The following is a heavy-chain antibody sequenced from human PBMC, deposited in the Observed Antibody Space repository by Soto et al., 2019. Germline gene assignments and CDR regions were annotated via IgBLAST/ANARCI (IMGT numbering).Heavy chain of an antibody. CDR2: IYYTGST. CDR1: GGSISSNY. CDR3: ARSYPNTIFGVVPSRGLDV. D-gene: IGHD3-3*01. J-gene: IGHJ6*02. V-gene: IGHV4-59*01. Sequence: LSLTCIVSGGSISSNYWSWIRQPPGKGLEWIGYIYYTGSTNFNPSLKNRVIISVDTSKNQFSLKLSSVTAADTAVYYCARSYPNTIFGVVPSRGLDVWGQGTTVTVSS.